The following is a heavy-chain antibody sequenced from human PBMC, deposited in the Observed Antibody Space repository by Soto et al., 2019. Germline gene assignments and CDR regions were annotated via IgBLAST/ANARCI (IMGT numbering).Heavy chain of an antibody. CDR3: ARHFPGDSYYFDY. Sequence: QLQLQESGPGLVKPSETLSLTCTVSGGSISSSSYYWGWIRQPPGKGLEWIGSIYYSGSTYYNPSLKSRVTISVDTSKNQFSLKLSSVTAADTAVYYCARHFPGDSYYFDYWGQGTLVTVSS. V-gene: IGHV4-39*01. CDR1: GGSISSSSYY. CDR2: IYYSGST. J-gene: IGHJ4*02. D-gene: IGHD2-21*02.